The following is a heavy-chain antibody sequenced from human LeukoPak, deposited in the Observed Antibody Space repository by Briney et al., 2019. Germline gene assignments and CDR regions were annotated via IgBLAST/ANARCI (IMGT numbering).Heavy chain of an antibody. CDR3: ARDPRTMVRGVPAALRY. CDR1: GGTFSSYA. V-gene: IGHV1-69*13. J-gene: IGHJ4*02. D-gene: IGHD3-10*01. CDR2: IIPIFGTA. Sequence: SVRVPCKASGGTFSSYAISWVRQAPGQGREWMGGIIPIFGTANYAQKFQGRVTITADESTSTAYMELSSLRSEDTAVYYCARDPRTMVRGVPAALRYWGQGTLVTVSS.